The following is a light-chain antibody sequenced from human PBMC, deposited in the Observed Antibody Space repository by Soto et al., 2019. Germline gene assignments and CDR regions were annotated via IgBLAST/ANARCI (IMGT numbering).Light chain of an antibody. V-gene: IGLV1-44*01. CDR1: TSNIGNNA. CDR2: SHN. J-gene: IGLJ1*01. CDR3: ATWDDSLNGYG. Sequence: QSVLAQSPSASGTPGQRVTISCSGSTSNIGNNAVNWYQHLPGTAPKLLVYSHNQRPSGVPDRFSGSQSGTSASLAISGLQSEDEADYYCATWDDSLNGYGFGPGTKLPVL.